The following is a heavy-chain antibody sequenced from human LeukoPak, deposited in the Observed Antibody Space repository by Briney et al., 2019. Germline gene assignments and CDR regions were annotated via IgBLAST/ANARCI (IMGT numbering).Heavy chain of an antibody. D-gene: IGHD3-3*01. CDR3: ARDSSITIFGVVSHDAFDI. CDR2: INPSGGSS. J-gene: IGHJ3*02. Sequence: ASVKVSCKASGGTFSSYAVTWVRQAPGQGLEWMGIINPSGGSSSYAQKFQGRVTMTTDMSTSTVYMELSSLRSEDTAVYYCARDSSITIFGVVSHDAFDIWGQGTMVTVSS. V-gene: IGHV1-46*01. CDR1: GGTFSSYA.